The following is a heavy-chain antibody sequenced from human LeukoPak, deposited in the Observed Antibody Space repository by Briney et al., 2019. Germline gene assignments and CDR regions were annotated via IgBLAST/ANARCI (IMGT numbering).Heavy chain of an antibody. Sequence: SETLSLTCTVSGGSISSYYWSWIRQPPGKGLEWIGYIYYSGSTNYNPSLKSRVTISVDTSKNQFSLKLSSVTAADTAVYYCARESDYGYYFDYWGQGTLATVSS. V-gene: IGHV4-59*01. CDR1: GGSISSYY. J-gene: IGHJ4*02. D-gene: IGHD3-16*01. CDR2: IYYSGST. CDR3: ARESDYGYYFDY.